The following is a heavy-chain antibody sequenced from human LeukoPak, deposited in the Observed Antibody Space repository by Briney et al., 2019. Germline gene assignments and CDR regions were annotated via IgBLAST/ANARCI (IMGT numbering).Heavy chain of an antibody. CDR1: GGSISSYY. J-gene: IGHJ6*02. CDR2: IYYSGST. Sequence: PSETLSLTCTVSGGSISSYYWSWIRQPPGKGLEWIGYIYYSGSTYYNPSLKSRVTISVDTSKNQFSLKLSSVTAADTAVYYCARRSTRGSSYYYGMDVWGQGTTVTVSS. D-gene: IGHD2-15*01. CDR3: ARRSTRGSSYYYGMDV. V-gene: IGHV4-59*04.